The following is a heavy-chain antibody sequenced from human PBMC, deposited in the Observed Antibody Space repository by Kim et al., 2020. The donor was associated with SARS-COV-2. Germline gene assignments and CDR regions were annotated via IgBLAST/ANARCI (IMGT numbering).Heavy chain of an antibody. Sequence: SVKGRFTISRDNAKKSVFLQMNSLRAEDTAVYYCASDAFSFGGGSGRAYDYWGQGTLVTVSS. CDR3: ASDAFSFGGGSGRAYDY. D-gene: IGHD3-16*01. V-gene: IGHV3-11*06. J-gene: IGHJ4*02.